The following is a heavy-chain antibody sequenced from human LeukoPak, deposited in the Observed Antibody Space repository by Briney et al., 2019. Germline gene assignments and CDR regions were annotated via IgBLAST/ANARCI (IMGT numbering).Heavy chain of an antibody. Sequence: PGGSLRLSCAASGFTVSTDYLSWVRQAPGKGLEWVSVIYAGGAAYYADYVKGRFTISRDTSNNTLILQMHSLGVEDTAVYYCARSTSYHFDSWGQRTLVTVSS. CDR1: GFTVSTDY. V-gene: IGHV3-53*01. CDR2: IYAGGAA. J-gene: IGHJ4*02. CDR3: ARSTSYHFDS. D-gene: IGHD2-2*01.